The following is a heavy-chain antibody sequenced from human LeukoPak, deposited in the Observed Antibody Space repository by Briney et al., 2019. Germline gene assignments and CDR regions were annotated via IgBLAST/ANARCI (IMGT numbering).Heavy chain of an antibody. Sequence: GGSLRLSCAASGFTFDDYAMHWVRQAPGKGLEWVSLISCDGGSTYSADSVKGRFTISRDNSKNSLYLQMNSLRAEDTALYYCAKDGERKRVTPGWYYYYYYMDVWGKGTTVTVSS. J-gene: IGHJ6*03. V-gene: IGHV3-43D*04. CDR1: GFTFDDYA. CDR3: AKDGERKRVTPGWYYYYYYMDV. D-gene: IGHD4-23*01. CDR2: ISCDGGST.